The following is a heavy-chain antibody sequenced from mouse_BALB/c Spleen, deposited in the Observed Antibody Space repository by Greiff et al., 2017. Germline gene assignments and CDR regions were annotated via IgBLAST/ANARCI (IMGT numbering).Heavy chain of an antibody. J-gene: IGHJ4*01. CDR3: ARRDTTVSMDY. CDR2: INPGSGGT. CDR1: GYAFTNYL. D-gene: IGHD1-1*01. V-gene: IGHV1-54*01. Sequence: VKLQESGAELVRPGTSVKVSCKASGYAFTNYLIEWVKQRPGQGLEWIGVINPGSGGTNYNEKFKGKATLTADKSSSTAYMQLSSLTSDDSAVYFCARRDTTVSMDYWGQGTSVTVSS.